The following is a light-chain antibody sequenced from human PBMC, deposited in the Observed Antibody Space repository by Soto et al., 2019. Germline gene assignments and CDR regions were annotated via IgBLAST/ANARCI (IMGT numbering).Light chain of an antibody. CDR1: SSDVGAYNY. V-gene: IGLV2-14*01. CDR2: DVS. Sequence: QSALTQPASVSGSPGQSITISCAGTSSDVGAYNYVSWFQQHPGKVPKLIIYDVSDRPSGVSDRFSGSKSGNTASLTISGFQAEDEADYYCALYTTSNTMIFGGGTKLTVL. J-gene: IGLJ2*01. CDR3: ALYTTSNTMI.